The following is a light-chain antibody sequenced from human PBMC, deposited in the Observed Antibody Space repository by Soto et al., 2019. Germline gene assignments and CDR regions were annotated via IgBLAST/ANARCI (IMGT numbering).Light chain of an antibody. V-gene: IGKV3-11*01. J-gene: IGKJ1*01. CDR1: QSVSSY. CDR3: HQRQSWPRT. Sequence: EIVLTQSPATLSLSPGERATLSCRASQSVSSYLAWYQQKPGQAPRLLIYDASNRATGIPARFSGSGSGTDFTLTISSREPEDFAVYYCHQRQSWPRTFGQGTKVDIK. CDR2: DAS.